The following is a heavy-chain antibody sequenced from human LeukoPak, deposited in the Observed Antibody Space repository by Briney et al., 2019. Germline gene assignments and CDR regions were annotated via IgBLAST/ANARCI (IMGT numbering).Heavy chain of an antibody. Sequence: PGGSLRLSCAASGFTFSSYAMSWVRQAPGKGLEWVSAISGSGGRTYYADSVKGRFTISRDNSKNPLYLQMNSLRAEDTAVYYCAKDRTAMVEFDYWGQGTLVTVSS. V-gene: IGHV3-23*01. D-gene: IGHD5-18*01. CDR2: ISGSGGRT. CDR1: GFTFSSYA. CDR3: AKDRTAMVEFDY. J-gene: IGHJ4*02.